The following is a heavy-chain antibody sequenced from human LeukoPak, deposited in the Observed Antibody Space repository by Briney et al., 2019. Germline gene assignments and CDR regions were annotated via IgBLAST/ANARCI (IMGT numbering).Heavy chain of an antibody. D-gene: IGHD1-26*01. CDR3: ARGGELPLAYYYYGMDV. J-gene: IGHJ6*02. V-gene: IGHV3-23*01. Sequence: PGGSLRLSCAASRFTFSSYAMSWVRQAPGKGLEWVSAISGSGGSTYYADSVKGRFSISRDNSKNTLYLQMNSLRAEDTAVYYCARGGELPLAYYYYGMDVWGQGTTVTVSS. CDR1: RFTFSSYA. CDR2: ISGSGGST.